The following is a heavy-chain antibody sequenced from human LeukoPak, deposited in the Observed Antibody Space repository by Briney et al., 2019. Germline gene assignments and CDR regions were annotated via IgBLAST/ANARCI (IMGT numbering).Heavy chain of an antibody. CDR1: GFTFSSYS. J-gene: IGHJ4*02. D-gene: IGHD6-13*01. Sequence: GGSLRLSCAASGFTFSSYSMNWVRQAPGKGLEWVSYISSSSSTIYYADSVKGRFSISRDNAKNSLYLQMNSLRAEDTAVYYCARVRPGIAAAGTLDYWGQGTLVTVSS. CDR3: ARVRPGIAAAGTLDY. CDR2: ISSSSSTI. V-gene: IGHV3-48*01.